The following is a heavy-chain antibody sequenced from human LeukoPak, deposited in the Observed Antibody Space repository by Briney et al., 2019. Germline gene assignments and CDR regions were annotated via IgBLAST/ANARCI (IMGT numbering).Heavy chain of an antibody. J-gene: IGHJ4*02. CDR3: AKVEVSVVRGVIDFDY. CDR1: GFTFESFG. D-gene: IGHD3-10*01. Sequence: GGSLRLSCAASGFTFESFGMHWVRQAPGKGLEWVAFIRYDGSNKYYADSVKGRFTISRDNSKNTLYLQMNSLRAEDTAVYYCAKVEVSVVRGVIDFDYWGQGTLVTVSS. CDR2: IRYDGSNK. V-gene: IGHV3-30*02.